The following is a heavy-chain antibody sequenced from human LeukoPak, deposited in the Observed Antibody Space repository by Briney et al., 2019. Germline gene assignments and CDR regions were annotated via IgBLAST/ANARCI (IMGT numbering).Heavy chain of an antibody. V-gene: IGHV3-21*01. D-gene: IGHD1-26*01. CDR1: GFTFSSYS. CDR2: ISSSRCYI. CDR3: ARALPSPLYSGSYADAFDI. Sequence: PGGSLRLSCAASGFTFSSYSMNGVRHAPGKGVEWVSYISSSRCYIYYADSVKGRFTISRDNAKNSLYLQMNSLRAEDTAVYYCARALPSPLYSGSYADAFDIWGQGTMVTVSS. J-gene: IGHJ3*02.